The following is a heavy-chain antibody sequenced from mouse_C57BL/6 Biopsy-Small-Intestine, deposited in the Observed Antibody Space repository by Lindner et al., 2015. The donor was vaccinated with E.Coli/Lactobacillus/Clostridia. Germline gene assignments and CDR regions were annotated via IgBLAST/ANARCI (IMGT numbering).Heavy chain of an antibody. CDR2: INPKNGVT. Sequence: SVKVSCKASGYTFTGYYAHWVRQAPGQGLEWMGWINPKNGVTNYSQKFQGRVAMATDASIATASMDLTSLTSDDTAVYYCARESAVAGFEYWGQGTLVSVS. D-gene: IGHD1-1*02. V-gene: IGHV1-66*01. CDR1: GYTFTGYY. J-gene: IGHJ3*01. CDR3: ARESAVAGFEY.